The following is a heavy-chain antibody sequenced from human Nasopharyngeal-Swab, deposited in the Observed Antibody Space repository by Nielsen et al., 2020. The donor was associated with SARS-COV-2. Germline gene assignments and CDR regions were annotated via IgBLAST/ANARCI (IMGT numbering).Heavy chain of an antibody. CDR3: ARTSQVTMVQGVTNYGMDV. D-gene: IGHD3-10*01. Sequence: ASVKVSCKASGYTFTSYYMHWVRQAPGQGLEWMGRINPNSGGTNYAQKFQGRVTMTRDTSISTAYMELSRLRSDDTAVYYCARTSQVTMVQGVTNYGMDVWGQGTTVTVSS. J-gene: IGHJ6*02. V-gene: IGHV1-2*06. CDR1: GYTFTSYY. CDR2: INPNSGGT.